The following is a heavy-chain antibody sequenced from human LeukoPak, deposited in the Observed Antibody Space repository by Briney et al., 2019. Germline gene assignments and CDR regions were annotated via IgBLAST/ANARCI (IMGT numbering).Heavy chain of an antibody. CDR2: IRSKPYGGTT. D-gene: IGHD2-2*01. Sequence: GGSLRLSCTASGFTFGDYVMSWFRQAPGKGLEWVGFIRSKPYGGTTENAASVKGRFTISRDDSKSIAYLQMNSLKTEDTAVYYCARGGVYCSSVSCSVDYWGQGILVTVSS. V-gene: IGHV3-49*03. CDR3: ARGGVYCSSVSCSVDY. CDR1: GFTFGDYV. J-gene: IGHJ4*02.